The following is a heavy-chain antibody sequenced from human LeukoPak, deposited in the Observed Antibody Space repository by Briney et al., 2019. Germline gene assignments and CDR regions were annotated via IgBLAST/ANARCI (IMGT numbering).Heavy chain of an antibody. CDR1: GFAFSNYN. V-gene: IGHV3-21*01. CDR2: ISSSSGHI. J-gene: IGHJ4*02. CDR3: ARETFCSSTTCPIGDHFDY. D-gene: IGHD2-2*01. Sequence: GGSLRLSCAVSGFAFSNYNMNWVRQAPGKGLEWVASISSSSGHIHYADSVKGRFTISRDNAKNSLYLQMNSLRAEDTAVYYCARETFCSSTTCPIGDHFDYWGQGTLVTVSS.